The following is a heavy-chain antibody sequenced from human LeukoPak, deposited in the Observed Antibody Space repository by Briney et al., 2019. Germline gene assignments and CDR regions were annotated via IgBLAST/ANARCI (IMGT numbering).Heavy chain of an antibody. CDR1: GFTFRNYV. Sequence: AGGSRRLSCAASGFTFRNYVMNWVRQAAGKGLEWVSAIGGTDGTTFYAAFVKGRFTISRDNSRNTLYLQMNSLRAEDTAVYYCTKRIDGAGSYYIDFWGQGTVVTVSS. CDR2: IGGTDGTT. D-gene: IGHD3-10*01. V-gene: IGHV3-23*01. CDR3: TKRIDGAGSYYIDF. J-gene: IGHJ4*02.